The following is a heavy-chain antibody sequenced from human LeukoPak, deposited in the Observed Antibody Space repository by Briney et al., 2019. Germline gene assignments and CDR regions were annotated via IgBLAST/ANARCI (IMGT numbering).Heavy chain of an antibody. CDR3: ARGLGYCSGGGCPRRAFDI. CDR1: GFTFSDYY. J-gene: IGHJ3*02. Sequence: GGSLRLSCAASGFTFSDYYMSWIRQAPGKGLEWVSFISSSSSTIYYADSMKGRFTISRDNAKNSVYLQMNSLRAEDTAVYYCARGLGYCSGGGCPRRAFDIWGQGTVVTVSS. CDR2: ISSSSSTI. D-gene: IGHD2-15*01. V-gene: IGHV3-11*01.